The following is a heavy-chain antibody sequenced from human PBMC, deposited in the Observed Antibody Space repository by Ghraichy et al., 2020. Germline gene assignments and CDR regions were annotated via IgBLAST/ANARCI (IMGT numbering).Heavy chain of an antibody. Sequence: SQTLSLTCSVSGGSINNYYWNWIRQPPGEGLEWIGNIYYSGSTIYNPSLKSRVTISLDTSKNQFSLKLTSVTAADTAVYYCARGLPTAYGSGTYYTPFDYCGQGTLVTVSS. CDR3: ARGLPTAYGSGTYYTPFDY. CDR2: IYYSGST. D-gene: IGHD3-10*01. CDR1: GGSINNYY. V-gene: IGHV4-59*01. J-gene: IGHJ4*02.